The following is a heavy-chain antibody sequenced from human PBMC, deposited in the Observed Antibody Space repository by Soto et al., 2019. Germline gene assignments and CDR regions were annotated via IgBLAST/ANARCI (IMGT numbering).Heavy chain of an antibody. CDR2: IYYSGST. J-gene: IGHJ5*02. Sequence: SETLSLTCTVSGGSISSYYWSWIRQPPGKGLEWIGYIYYSGSTNYNPSLKSRVTISVDTSKNQFSLKLSSVTAADTAVYYCASAPTNYGSGTNWFDPWGQGTLVTVSS. D-gene: IGHD3-10*01. CDR3: ASAPTNYGSGTNWFDP. V-gene: IGHV4-59*08. CDR1: GGSISSYY.